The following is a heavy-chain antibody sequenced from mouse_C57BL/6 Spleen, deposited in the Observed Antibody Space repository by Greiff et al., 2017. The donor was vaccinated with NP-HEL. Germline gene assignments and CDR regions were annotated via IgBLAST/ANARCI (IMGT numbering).Heavy chain of an antibody. D-gene: IGHD2-3*01. J-gene: IGHJ2*01. CDR1: GYTFTSYW. CDR3: ASRRWFHGGLDY. Sequence: VQLQQSGAELVKPGASVKMSCKASGYTFTSYWITWVKQRPGQGLEWIGDIYPGSGSTNYNEKFKSKATLTVDTSSSTAYMQLSSLTSEDSAVYYCASRRWFHGGLDYWGQGTTLTVSS. V-gene: IGHV1-55*01. CDR2: IYPGSGST.